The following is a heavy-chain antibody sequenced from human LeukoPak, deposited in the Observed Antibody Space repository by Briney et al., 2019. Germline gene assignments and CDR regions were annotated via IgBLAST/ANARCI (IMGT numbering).Heavy chain of an antibody. CDR3: AKDSPPGYSSSWYA. V-gene: IGHV3-30*18. D-gene: IGHD6-13*01. Sequence: GRSLRLSCVASGFTFSSYVMHWVRQAPGKGLEWVALISYDENKKYYTESVKGRFTISRDNSKRTLYLHMNSLSAEDSAVYYCAKDSPPGYSSSWYAWGQGTLVTVSS. CDR1: GFTFSSYV. J-gene: IGHJ5*02. CDR2: ISYDENKK.